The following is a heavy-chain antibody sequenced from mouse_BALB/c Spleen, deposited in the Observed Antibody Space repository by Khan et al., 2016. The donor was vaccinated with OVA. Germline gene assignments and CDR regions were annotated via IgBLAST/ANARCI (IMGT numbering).Heavy chain of an antibody. CDR1: GYSFTDYT. J-gene: IGHJ3*01. Sequence: EVQLQQSGPELVKPGASMKISCKASGYSFTDYTMNWVKQSHGKNLEWIGLINPYNGGTSYNQKFKGKATLTVDKSSSTAYMDLLSLTSEDSAVYYCARGNYYGSNSWFAYWGQVTLVTVSA. CDR2: INPYNGGT. D-gene: IGHD1-1*01. CDR3: ARGNYYGSNSWFAY. V-gene: IGHV1-18*01.